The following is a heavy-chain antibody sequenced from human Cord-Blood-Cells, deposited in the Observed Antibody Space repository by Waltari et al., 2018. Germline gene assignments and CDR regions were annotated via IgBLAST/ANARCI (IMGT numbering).Heavy chain of an antibody. D-gene: IGHD1-26*01. Sequence: QVQLQESGPGLVKPSQTLSLTCTVPGGSISSGGYYWSSIRQHPGKGLVWIGYIYYSGSTYYNPSLKSRVTISVDTSKNQFSLKLSSVTAADTAVYYCARVFEVGAPYTYAFDIWGQGTMVTVSS. V-gene: IGHV4-31*03. J-gene: IGHJ3*02. CDR1: GGSISSGGYY. CDR3: ARVFEVGAPYTYAFDI. CDR2: IYYSGST.